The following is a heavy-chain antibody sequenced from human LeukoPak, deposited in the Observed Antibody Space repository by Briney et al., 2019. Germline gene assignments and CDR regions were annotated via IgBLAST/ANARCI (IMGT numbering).Heavy chain of an antibody. CDR3: ASGLYNSMRDAFDI. CDR1: GYSFTGYY. CDR2: NNPNSGGT. D-gene: IGHD1-20*01. V-gene: IGHV1-2*02. Sequence: ASVKLSCKASGYSFTGYYMHWVRQAPGQGLEWMGWNNPNSGGTNYAQKFQGRVTMTRDTPISTAYMELSRLRSDDTAVYYCASGLYNSMRDAFDIWGQGTMVTVSS. J-gene: IGHJ3*02.